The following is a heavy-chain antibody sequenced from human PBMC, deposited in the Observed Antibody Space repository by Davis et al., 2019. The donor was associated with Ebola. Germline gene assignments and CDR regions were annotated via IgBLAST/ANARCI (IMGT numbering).Heavy chain of an antibody. CDR2: ISYDGSNK. D-gene: IGHD2-2*01. CDR3: ARDMWEVPAASPLCGADY. J-gene: IGHJ4*02. V-gene: IGHV3-30-3*01. Sequence: PGGSLRLSCAASGFTFSSYAMHWVRQAPGKGLEWVAVISYDGSNKYYADSVKGRFTISRDNSKNTLYLQMNSLRTEDTAVYYCARDMWEVPAASPLCGADYWGQGTLVTVSS. CDR1: GFTFSSYA.